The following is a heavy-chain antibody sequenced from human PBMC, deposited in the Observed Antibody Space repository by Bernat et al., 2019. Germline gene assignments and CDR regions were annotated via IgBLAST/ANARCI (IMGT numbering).Heavy chain of an antibody. V-gene: IGHV4-59*01. CDR3: ARENGFDY. J-gene: IGHJ4*02. CDR2: IYYSGST. Sequence: QVQLQESGPGLVKPSETLSLTCTVSGGSISSYYWSWIRQPPGKGLEWIGYIYYSGSTNYNPSLKSRVTISVDTSKNQFSLNPSSVTAADTAVYYCARENGFDYWGQGTLVTVSS. CDR1: GGSISSYY. D-gene: IGHD2-8*01.